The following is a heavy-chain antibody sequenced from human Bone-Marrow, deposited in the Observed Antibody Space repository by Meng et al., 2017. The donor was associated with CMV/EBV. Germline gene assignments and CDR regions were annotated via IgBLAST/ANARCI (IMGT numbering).Heavy chain of an antibody. D-gene: IGHD6-19*01. CDR1: GFTFSSHW. V-gene: IGHV3-74*01. CDR3: ARAVTGILFDY. J-gene: IGHJ4*02. Sequence: GESLKISCAASGFTFSSHWMHWVRQAPGKGLVWVSRINSDGSSTSYADSVKGRFTISRDNAKNTLYLQMNSQRAEDTAVCYCARAVTGILFDYWGQGTLVTVSS. CDR2: INSDGSST.